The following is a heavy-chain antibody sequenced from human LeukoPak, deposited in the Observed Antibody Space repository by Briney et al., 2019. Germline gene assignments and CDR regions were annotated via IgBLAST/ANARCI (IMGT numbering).Heavy chain of an antibody. CDR1: GFTFSSYR. D-gene: IGHD2-2*02. J-gene: IGHJ3*02. CDR2: ISTSSSTI. CDR3: ASQLGYCSSTSCYIGAFDI. Sequence: GGSLRLSCAASGFTFSSYRMNWVRQAPGKGLEWVSYISTSSSTIYYADSVKGRFTISRDNAKNSLYLQMNSLRAEDTAVYYCASQLGYCSSTSCYIGAFDIWGQGTMVTVSS. V-gene: IGHV3-48*01.